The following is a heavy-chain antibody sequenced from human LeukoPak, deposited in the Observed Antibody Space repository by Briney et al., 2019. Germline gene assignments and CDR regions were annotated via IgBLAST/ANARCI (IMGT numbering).Heavy chain of an antibody. D-gene: IGHD6-19*01. Sequence: SETLSLTCAVSGYSISSGYYWGWIRQPPGKGLEWIGSIYHSGSTHYNPSLQSRDTISVDSSKNQFSLKLTSVTAADTAVYYCARVAAVAVKYYFDYWGQGTLVIVSS. V-gene: IGHV4-38-2*01. CDR2: IYHSGST. CDR3: ARVAAVAVKYYFDY. CDR1: GYSISSGYY. J-gene: IGHJ4*02.